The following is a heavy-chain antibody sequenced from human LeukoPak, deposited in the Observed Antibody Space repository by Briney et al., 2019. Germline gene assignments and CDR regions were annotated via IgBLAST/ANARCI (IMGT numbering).Heavy chain of an antibody. V-gene: IGHV3-21*01. J-gene: IGHJ4*02. Sequence: GGSLRLSCAASGFPFNKYSMTWVRQAPGKGLEWVSSISSSSRDIFYAESLKGRFTISRDNAKNSLYLQMNSLRAEDTAVYYCARDSGSFYFDFDYWGQGTLVTVSS. CDR2: ISSSSRDI. CDR1: GFPFNKYS. CDR3: ARDSGSFYFDFDY. D-gene: IGHD1-26*01.